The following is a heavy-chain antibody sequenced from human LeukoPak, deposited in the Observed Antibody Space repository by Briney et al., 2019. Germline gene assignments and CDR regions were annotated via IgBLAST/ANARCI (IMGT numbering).Heavy chain of an antibody. CDR1: GFTFSNYG. J-gene: IGHJ5*02. CDR3: SKDLTADFGGDLDP. V-gene: IGHV3-30*02. Sequence: PGGSLRLSCAASGFTFSNYGMLWVRQAPGKGREWGALISFGGSQKYYADYVKGRFTISRDNSKSTVYLQMNSLRVEDAAVYYCSKDLTADFGGDLDPWGQGTLVTVSS. CDR2: ISFGGSQK. D-gene: IGHD3-10*01.